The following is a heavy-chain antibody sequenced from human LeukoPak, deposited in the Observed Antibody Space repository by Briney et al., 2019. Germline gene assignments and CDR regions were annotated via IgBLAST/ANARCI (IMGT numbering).Heavy chain of an antibody. V-gene: IGHV4-59*08. Sequence: PSETLSLTCTVSGGSISSYYWNWIRQPPGKGLEWIGYIYYSGNTNYNPSLKSRVTISVDTSKNQFSLKLSSVTAADTAVYYCASARDFGWEGIWNWGQGTLVTVSS. CDR1: GGSISSYY. CDR3: ASARDFGWEGIWN. J-gene: IGHJ4*02. CDR2: IYYSGNT. D-gene: IGHD6-19*01.